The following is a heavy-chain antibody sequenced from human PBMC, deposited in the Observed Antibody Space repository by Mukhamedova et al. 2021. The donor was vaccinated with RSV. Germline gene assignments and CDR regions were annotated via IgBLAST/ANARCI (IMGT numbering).Heavy chain of an antibody. CDR3: ARDIVDHNWFDP. D-gene: IGHD2-15*01. J-gene: IGHJ5*02. CDR2: IYYSGST. V-gene: IGHV4-38-2*02. Sequence: GKGLEWIGSIYYSGSTYYNPSLKSRVTISVDTSKNQFSLKLSSVTAADTAVYYCARDIVDHNWFDPWAQGTLVTVSS.